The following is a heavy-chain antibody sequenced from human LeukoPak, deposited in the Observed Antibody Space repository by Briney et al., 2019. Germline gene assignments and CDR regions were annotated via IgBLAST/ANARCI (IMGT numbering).Heavy chain of an antibody. V-gene: IGHV4-30-4*01. D-gene: IGHD1-1*01. J-gene: IGHJ4*02. CDR1: GGSISSGDYY. CDR3: ARHDGNWNREFDY. CDR2: IYYSGST. Sequence: SETLSLTCTVSGGSISSGDYYWSWIRQPPGKGLEWIGYIYYSGSTYYNPSLKSPVTISVDTSKNQFSLKLSSVTAADTAVYYCARHDGNWNREFDYWGQGTLVTVSS.